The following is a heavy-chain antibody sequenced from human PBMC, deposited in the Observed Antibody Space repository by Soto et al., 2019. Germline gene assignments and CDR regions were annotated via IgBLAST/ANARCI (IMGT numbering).Heavy chain of an antibody. V-gene: IGHV4-59*08. Sequence: SETLSLTCTVSGGSISSYYWSWIRQPPGKGLEWIGYIYYSGSTNYNPSLKSRVTISVDTSKNQFSLKLSSVTAADTAVYYCARQVATMTDFDYWGQGILVTVSS. CDR2: IYYSGST. CDR1: GGSISSYY. J-gene: IGHJ4*02. D-gene: IGHD5-12*01. CDR3: ARQVATMTDFDY.